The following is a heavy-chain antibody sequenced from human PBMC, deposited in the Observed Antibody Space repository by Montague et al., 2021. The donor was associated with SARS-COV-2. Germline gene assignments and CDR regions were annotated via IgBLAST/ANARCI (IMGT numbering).Heavy chain of an antibody. V-gene: IGHV4-34*01. Sequence: SETLSLTCTVYGGSISGYYWSWIRQPPGKGLEWIGYIYHSGSTKYNPFLESRVTVSVDRSKNQVSLKLSSVTPADTAVYYCARVLRSCSNGVCRTYYYYAMDVWGRGTTVTVSS. CDR3: ARVLRSCSNGVCRTYYYYAMDV. D-gene: IGHD2-8*01. J-gene: IGHJ6*02. CDR2: IYHSGST. CDR1: GGSISGYY.